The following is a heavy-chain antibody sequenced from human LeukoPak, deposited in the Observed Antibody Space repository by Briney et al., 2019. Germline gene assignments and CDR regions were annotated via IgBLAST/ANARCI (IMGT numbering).Heavy chain of an antibody. Sequence: ASVKVSCKASGYTFTSYDINWVRQATGQGLEWMGWMNPNSGNTGYAQKFQGRVTITRNTSISTAYMELSSLRSEDTAVYYCARGRAGGSLTYDFWSGYYTFDYWGRGTLVTVSS. J-gene: IGHJ4*02. V-gene: IGHV1-8*03. CDR3: ARGRAGGSLTYDFWSGYYTFDY. CDR2: MNPNSGNT. D-gene: IGHD3-3*01. CDR1: GYTFTSYD.